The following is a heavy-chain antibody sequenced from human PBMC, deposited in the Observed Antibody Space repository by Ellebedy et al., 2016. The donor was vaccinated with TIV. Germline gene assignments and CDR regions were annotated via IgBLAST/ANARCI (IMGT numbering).Heavy chain of an antibody. V-gene: IGHV3-33*08. CDR2: IWYDGSNT. J-gene: IGHJ6*02. CDR3: ARDWLVMTPRVMDV. CDR1: GFPFSSYG. D-gene: IGHD2-21*02. Sequence: GESLKISCAATGFPFSSYGLHWVRQAPGKGLEWVAVIWYDGSNTDYAESVKGRFTISRDNAQNTLFLQMNSLGVDDTAVYFCARDWLVMTPRVMDVWGQGTTVIVSS.